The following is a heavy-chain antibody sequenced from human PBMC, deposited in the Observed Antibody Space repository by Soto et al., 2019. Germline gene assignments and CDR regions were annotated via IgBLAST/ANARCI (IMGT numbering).Heavy chain of an antibody. J-gene: IGHJ4*02. CDR2: IRSKTNSYAT. D-gene: IGHD3-22*01. CDR3: TPYYDSSGYNN. Sequence: PWGSLRLSCAASGFSFSGSGMHWARQASGKGLEWVGRIRSKTNSYATAYAASVKGRFTISRDDSKNTAYLQMNSLKTEDTAVYYCTPYYDSSGYNNWGQGTLVTVSS. CDR1: GFSFSGSG. V-gene: IGHV3-73*01.